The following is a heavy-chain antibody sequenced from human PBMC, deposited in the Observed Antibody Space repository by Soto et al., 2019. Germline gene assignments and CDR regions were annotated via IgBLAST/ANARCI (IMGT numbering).Heavy chain of an antibody. V-gene: IGHV4-59*01. CDR1: GGSISSYY. CDR3: AREGNLGRWLQPRDF. Sequence: PSETLSLTCAVSGGSISSYYWSWIRQPPGKGLEWIGYIYYNGNTKYSPSLKSRVTMSVDTSKNQFSLKLISVTAADTAKYFCAREGNLGRWLQPRDFWGQGTLVTVSS. D-gene: IGHD5-12*01. J-gene: IGHJ4*02. CDR2: IYYNGNT.